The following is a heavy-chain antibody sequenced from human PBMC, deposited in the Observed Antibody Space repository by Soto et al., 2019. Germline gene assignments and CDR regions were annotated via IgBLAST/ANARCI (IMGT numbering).Heavy chain of an antibody. J-gene: IGHJ6*02. CDR3: ARGRPYYGFMDG. Sequence: PSETLSLTCAVYGGSFSGYYWSWIRQPPGKGLEWIGEINHSGSTNYNPSLQSRVTISVDTSKNQFSLKLSSVTAEDTAVYYCARGRPYYGFMDGWGQGTTVTVSS. CDR1: GGSFSGYY. V-gene: IGHV4-34*01. D-gene: IGHD3-3*01. CDR2: INHSGST.